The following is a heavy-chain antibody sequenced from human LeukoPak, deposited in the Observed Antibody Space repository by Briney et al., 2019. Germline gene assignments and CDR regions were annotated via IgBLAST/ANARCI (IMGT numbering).Heavy chain of an antibody. D-gene: IGHD2-2*01. CDR1: GFTFSSYE. CDR2: ISSSGTTT. Sequence: GSLRLSCAASGFTFSSYEMNWVRQAPGKGLEWVSYISSSGTTTHYADSVKGRFTVSRDNAKSSLYLQMNSLRAEDTAVYYCATYRLSYADYWGQGTLVTVSS. CDR3: ATYRLSYADY. J-gene: IGHJ4*02. V-gene: IGHV3-48*03.